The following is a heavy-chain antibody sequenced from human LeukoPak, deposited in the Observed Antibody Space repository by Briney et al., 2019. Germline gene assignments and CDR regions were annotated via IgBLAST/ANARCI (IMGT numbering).Heavy chain of an antibody. CDR2: IRYDGSNK. CDR3: AKSQWFGDPWAPDY. Sequence: GGSLRLSCAASGFTFSSYGMHWVRQAPGKGLEWVAFIRYDGSNKYCADSVKGRFTISRDNSKNTLYLQMNSLRAEDTAVYYCAKSQWFGDPWAPDYWGQGTLVTVSS. D-gene: IGHD3-10*01. J-gene: IGHJ4*02. CDR1: GFTFSSYG. V-gene: IGHV3-30*02.